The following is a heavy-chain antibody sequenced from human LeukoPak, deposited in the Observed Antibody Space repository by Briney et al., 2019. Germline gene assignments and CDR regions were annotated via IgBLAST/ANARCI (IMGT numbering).Heavy chain of an antibody. V-gene: IGHV5-51*01. CDR1: GYSFTSYW. CDR3: ARPLTTVANDAFDI. D-gene: IGHD4-23*01. J-gene: IGHJ3*02. Sequence: GESLQISCKGSGYSFTSYWIGWVRQLPGKGLGWMGIIYPGHSDTRYSPSFQGQVTISADKSISTAYLQWSSLKASDTAMYYCARPLTTVANDAFDIWGQGTMVTVSS. CDR2: IYPGHSDT.